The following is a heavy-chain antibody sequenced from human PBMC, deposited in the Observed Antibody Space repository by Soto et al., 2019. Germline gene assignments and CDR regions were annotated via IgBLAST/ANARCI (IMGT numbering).Heavy chain of an antibody. CDR3: ARGEYCSSTSCYHWFDP. CDR1: GGSFSGYY. D-gene: IGHD2-2*01. J-gene: IGHJ5*02. V-gene: IGHV4-34*01. Sequence: PSETLSLTCAVYGGSFSGYYWSWIRQPPGKGLEWIGEINHSGSTNYNPSLKSRVTISVDTSKNQFSLKLSSVTAADTAVYYCARGEYCSSTSCYHWFDPWGQGTLVTVSS. CDR2: INHSGST.